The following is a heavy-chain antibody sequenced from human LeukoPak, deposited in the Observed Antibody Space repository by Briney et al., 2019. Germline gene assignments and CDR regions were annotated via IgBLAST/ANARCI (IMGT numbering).Heavy chain of an antibody. CDR2: ITIAGGT. CDR3: GKGRVSD. J-gene: IGHJ4*02. CDR1: GFTFNTQD. D-gene: IGHD6-19*01. V-gene: IGHV3-23*01. Sequence: PGGSLRLSCAASGFTFNTQDMRWVRQAPGKGLGWVSSITIAGGTFYADSVRGRFTISRDNSKNTLDLQMNSLRVEDTAVYYCGKGRVSDWGQGTLVTVSS.